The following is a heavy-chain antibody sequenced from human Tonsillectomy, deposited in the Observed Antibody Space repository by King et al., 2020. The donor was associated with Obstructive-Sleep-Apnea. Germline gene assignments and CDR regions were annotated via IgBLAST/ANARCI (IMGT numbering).Heavy chain of an antibody. Sequence: VQLVESGAEVKKPGASVKVSCKASGYTFTSYDINWVRLATGQGLEWMGWMNPNSANTGYAQKFQGRLTMTRDTSISTAYMELSSLRSEDTAVYYCASGTTIDYWGQGTLVTVSS. D-gene: IGHD1/OR15-1a*01. CDR1: GYTFTSYD. CDR2: MNPNSANT. CDR3: ASGTTIDY. V-gene: IGHV1-8*01. J-gene: IGHJ4*02.